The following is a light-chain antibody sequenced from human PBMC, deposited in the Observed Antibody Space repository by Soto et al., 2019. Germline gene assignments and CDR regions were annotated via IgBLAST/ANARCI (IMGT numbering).Light chain of an antibody. CDR2: AAS. Sequence: VIWITQSPSLLSADKPDRVTISFRISQGISSYLAWYQQKPGKAPELLIYAASTLQSGVPSRFSGSGSGTDFTLTISCLQSEDFATYSCKQYYSFPPTFGTGTKVDIK. J-gene: IGKJ3*01. CDR1: QGISSY. CDR3: KQYYSFPPT. V-gene: IGKV1D-8*01.